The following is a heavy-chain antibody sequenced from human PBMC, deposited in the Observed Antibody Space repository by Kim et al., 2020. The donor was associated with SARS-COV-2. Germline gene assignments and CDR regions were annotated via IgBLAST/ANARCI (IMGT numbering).Heavy chain of an antibody. CDR1: GFTFSSYA. CDR3: AKVRRITIFVVVIGDWYFGL. J-gene: IGHJ2*01. Sequence: GGSLRLSCAASGFTFSSYAMSWVRQAPGKGLEWVSAISGSGGSTYYADSVKGRFTISRDNSKNTLYLQMNSLRAEDTAVYYCAKVRRITIFVVVIGDWYFGLWGRGTLVTVSS. D-gene: IGHD3-3*01. CDR2: ISGSGGST. V-gene: IGHV3-23*01.